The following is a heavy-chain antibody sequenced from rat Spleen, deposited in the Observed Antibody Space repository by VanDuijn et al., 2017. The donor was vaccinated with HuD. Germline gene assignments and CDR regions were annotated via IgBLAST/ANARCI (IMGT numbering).Heavy chain of an antibody. J-gene: IGHJ2*01. CDR2: INTDSSNT. D-gene: IGHD1-10*01. CDR3: ARERGGEQFFDY. V-gene: IGHV5-43*01. CDR1: GFTFSSYV. Sequence: EVQLVESGGGLVQPGRSLRLSCVASGFTFSSYVMHWFRQAPENGIQWLAYINTDSSNTHYAETVKGRFTIPRDHAKDTVDMQLSSLRSEDTAMYFCARERGGEQFFDYWGQGVMVTVSS.